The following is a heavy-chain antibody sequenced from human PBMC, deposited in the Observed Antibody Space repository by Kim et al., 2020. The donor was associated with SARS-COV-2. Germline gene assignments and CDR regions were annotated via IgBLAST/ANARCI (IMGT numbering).Heavy chain of an antibody. CDR2: T. J-gene: IGHJ4*02. CDR3: VKRGSSSQFDY. D-gene: IGHD6-13*01. Sequence: TISGDSVKGQFTISRDNSKNTLDLQMNSLRAEDTAIYYGVKRGSSSQFDYWGQGTLVTVSP. V-gene: IGHV3-23*01.